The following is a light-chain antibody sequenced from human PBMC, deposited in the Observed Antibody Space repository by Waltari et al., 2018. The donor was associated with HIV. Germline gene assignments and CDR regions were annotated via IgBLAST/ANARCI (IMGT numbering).Light chain of an antibody. J-gene: IGKJ1*01. CDR2: GVS. CDR3: QQFNSWPRT. CDR1: QSISSN. Sequence: EIVMTQPPPPPSASPGASATLPCRASQSISSNFACYQQKPGQAPRLLIYGVSTRTTGTPARFSGSGSGTDFTLTISSLQSEDFAVYYCQQFNSWPRTFGPGTKVET. V-gene: IGKV3-15*01.